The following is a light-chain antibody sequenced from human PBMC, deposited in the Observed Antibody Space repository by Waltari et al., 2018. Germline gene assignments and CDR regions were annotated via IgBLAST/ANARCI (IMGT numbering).Light chain of an antibody. Sequence: QSALTQPPSASGSPGQSVTISCTGTSSDVGAYNYVSWYQQFPGKAPKLILSEVTKRPSGVPDRFSGSKSGNTASLTVSGLQPEDEADYYCSSHAGTNHHFLFGPGTKVIVL. V-gene: IGLV2-8*01. CDR1: SSDVGAYNY. CDR2: EVT. J-gene: IGLJ1*01. CDR3: SSHAGTNHHFL.